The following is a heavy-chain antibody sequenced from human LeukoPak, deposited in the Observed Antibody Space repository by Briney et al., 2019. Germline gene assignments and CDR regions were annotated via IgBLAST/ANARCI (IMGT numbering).Heavy chain of an antibody. D-gene: IGHD4-11*01. CDR1: EFALRKYN. Sequence: PGGSLRLSCTGSEFALRKYNIHWVRQAPGQGLEWVALILYDGSNYYDADSVRGRFTISRDNSKDTLYLQMNSLRGEDTAVYYCAKERATTTSFDYWGQGTLVTVSS. CDR2: ILYDGSNY. J-gene: IGHJ4*02. CDR3: AKERATTTSFDY. V-gene: IGHV3-30*04.